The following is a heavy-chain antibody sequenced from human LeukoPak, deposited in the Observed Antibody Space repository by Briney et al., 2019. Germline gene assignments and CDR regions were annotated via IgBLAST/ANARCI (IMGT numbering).Heavy chain of an antibody. J-gene: IGHJ6*02. CDR3: ARCAYSWHRTYYYYGMDV. V-gene: IGHV4-39*07. CDR2: INHSGST. CDR1: GGSISSSSYY. D-gene: IGHD5-18*01. Sequence: SETLSLTCTVSGGSISSSSYYWSWIRQPPGKGLEWIGEINHSGSTNYNPSLKSRVTISVDTSKNQFSLKLSSVTAADTAVYYCARCAYSWHRTYYYYGMDVWGQGTTVTVSS.